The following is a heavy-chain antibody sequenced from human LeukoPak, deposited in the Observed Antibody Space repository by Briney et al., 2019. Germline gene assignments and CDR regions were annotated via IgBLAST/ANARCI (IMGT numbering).Heavy chain of an antibody. CDR1: GGSISSYY. Sequence: PSETLSLTCTVSGGSISSYYWSWIRQPRGKGLEWIGYIYYSGSTNYNPSLKSRVTISVDTSKNQFSLKLSSVTAADTAVYYCARDRDAGYFDYWGQGTLVTVSS. V-gene: IGHV4-59*01. CDR3: ARDRDAGYFDY. CDR2: IYYSGST. J-gene: IGHJ4*02.